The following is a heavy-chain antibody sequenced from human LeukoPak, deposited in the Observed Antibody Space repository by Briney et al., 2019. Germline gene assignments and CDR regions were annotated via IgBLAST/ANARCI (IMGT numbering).Heavy chain of an antibody. CDR3: AGHSGGGSSWYDY. CDR1: GGSISSTSYY. Sequence: SETLSLTCTVSGGSISSTSYYWGWIRQPPGKGLEWIGSIHYSGSTYYNPSLKSRVTMSVDTSKNQFSLKLTSVTAADTAVYYCAGHSGGGSSWYDYWGQGALVTVSS. V-gene: IGHV4-39*01. J-gene: IGHJ4*02. CDR2: IHYSGST. D-gene: IGHD6-13*01.